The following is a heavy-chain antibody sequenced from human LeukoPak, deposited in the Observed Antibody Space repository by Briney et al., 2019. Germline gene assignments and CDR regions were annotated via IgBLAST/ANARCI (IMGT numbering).Heavy chain of an antibody. D-gene: IGHD5-12*01. CDR2: IYYSGST. V-gene: IGHV4-59*08. CDR1: GGSISSYY. CDR3: ARRGGYDLGAFDI. J-gene: IGHJ3*02. Sequence: SETLSLTCTVSGGSISSYYWSWIRQPPGKGLEWIGYIYYSGSTNYNPSLKSRVTISVDTSKNQFSLKLSSVTAADTAVYYCARRGGYDLGAFDIWGQGTMVTVSS.